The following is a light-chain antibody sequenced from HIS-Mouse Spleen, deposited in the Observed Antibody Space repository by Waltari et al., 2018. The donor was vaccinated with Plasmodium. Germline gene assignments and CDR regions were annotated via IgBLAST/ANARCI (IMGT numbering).Light chain of an antibody. V-gene: IGKV3-11*01. Sequence: EIVLTQSPATLSLSPGERASQSVSSYLTWYQQKPGQAPSLLIYDASNRATGIPARFSGSGSGTDFTLTISSLEPEDFAVYYCQQRSNWPPYTFGQGTKLEIK. CDR1: QSVSSY. CDR2: DAS. J-gene: IGKJ2*01. CDR3: QQRSNWPPYT.